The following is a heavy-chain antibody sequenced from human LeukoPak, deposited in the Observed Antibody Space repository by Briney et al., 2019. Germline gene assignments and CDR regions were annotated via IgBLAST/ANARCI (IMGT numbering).Heavy chain of an antibody. Sequence: GGSLRLSCTACGFTFGDYAMSWVRQAPGKGLEWVGFIRSKAYGGTTEYAASVKGRFTISRDDHKSIAYLQMNSMKTEDKAVYYCTRDQVVPAGYYYYGMDVWGQGTTVTVSS. CDR1: GFTFGDYA. V-gene: IGHV3-49*04. D-gene: IGHD2-2*01. J-gene: IGHJ6*02. CDR2: IRSKAYGGTT. CDR3: TRDQVVPAGYYYYGMDV.